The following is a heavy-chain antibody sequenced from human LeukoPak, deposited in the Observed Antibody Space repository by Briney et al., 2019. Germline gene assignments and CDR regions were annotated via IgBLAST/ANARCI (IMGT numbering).Heavy chain of an antibody. D-gene: IGHD3-22*01. CDR2: IYYSGST. V-gene: IGHV4-59*01. J-gene: IGHJ1*01. CDR3: ARAPNYYGSSGFQH. CDR1: GGSISTYY. Sequence: SETLSLTCTVSGGSISTYYWSWIRQPPGKGLEWIGCIYYSGSTNYNPSLKSRVTISVDTSKNQFSLKLSSVTAADTAVYYCARAPNYYGSSGFQHWGQGTLVTVSS.